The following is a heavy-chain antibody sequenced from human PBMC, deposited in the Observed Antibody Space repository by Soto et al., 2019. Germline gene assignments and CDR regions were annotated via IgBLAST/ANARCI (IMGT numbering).Heavy chain of an antibody. CDR2: ISGSGRST. CDR3: AKEQAHSQADTSSIFDY. J-gene: IGHJ4*02. Sequence: EVQLLKSGGGLVEPGGSLRLSCAASGFTFSNYPMTWVRQAPGKGLEWVSSISGSGRSTYYPDSVKGRFTISRDNSKNTFFLHMNSLRAEDTAVYYCAKEQAHSQADTSSIFDYWGQGTLVTVSS. CDR1: GFTFSNYP. V-gene: IGHV3-23*01. D-gene: IGHD2-2*01.